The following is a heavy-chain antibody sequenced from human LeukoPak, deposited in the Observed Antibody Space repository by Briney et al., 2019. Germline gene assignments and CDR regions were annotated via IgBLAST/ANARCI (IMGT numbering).Heavy chain of an antibody. CDR2: ISSSGSTI. V-gene: IGHV3-48*03. Sequence: GGSLRLSCAASGFTSSSYEMNWVRQAPGKGLGWVSYISSSGSTIYYADSVKGRFTISRDNAKNSLYLQMNSLRAEDTAVYYCARWIQTRGGYYWGQGTLVTVSS. J-gene: IGHJ4*02. CDR1: GFTSSSYE. D-gene: IGHD5-18*01. CDR3: ARWIQTRGGYY.